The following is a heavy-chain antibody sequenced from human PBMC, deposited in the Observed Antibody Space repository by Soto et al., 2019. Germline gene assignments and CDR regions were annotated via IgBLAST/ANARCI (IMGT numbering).Heavy chain of an antibody. CDR2: INPSGGST. D-gene: IGHD3-10*01. Sequence: ASVKVSCKASGYTFTSYYMHWVRQAPGQGLEWMGIINPSGGSTSYAQKFQGRVTMTRDTSTSTVYMELSSLRSEDTAVYYCARGSALLLWFGELTISSNFDYWGQGTLVTVSS. V-gene: IGHV1-46*01. CDR3: ARGSALLLWFGELTISSNFDY. J-gene: IGHJ4*02. CDR1: GYTFTSYY.